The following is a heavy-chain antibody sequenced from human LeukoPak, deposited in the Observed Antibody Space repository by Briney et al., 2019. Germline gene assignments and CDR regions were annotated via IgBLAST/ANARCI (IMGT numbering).Heavy chain of an antibody. V-gene: IGHV1-69*06. CDR3: ARHYYYDSSGYYFFDY. J-gene: IGHJ4*02. D-gene: IGHD3-22*01. Sequence: GASVKVSCKASGGTFSSYAISWVRQAPGQGLEWMGGIIPIFGTANYAQKFQGRVTITADKSTSTAYMELSSLRSEDTAVYYCARHYYYDSSGYYFFDYWGQGTLVTVSS. CDR1: GGTFSSYA. CDR2: IIPIFGTA.